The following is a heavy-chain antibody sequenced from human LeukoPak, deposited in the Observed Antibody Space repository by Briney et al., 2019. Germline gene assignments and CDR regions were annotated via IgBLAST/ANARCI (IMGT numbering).Heavy chain of an antibody. J-gene: IGHJ6*03. CDR2: IYYSGTT. Sequence: PSETLSLTCTVSGGSINSYYWNWIRQPPGKGLEWIGYIYYSGTTNYNPSLKSRVTISVDTSKNQFSLKLTSVTAADTAVYYCARVSWFPGTSYYYMDVWGKGTTVTVSS. CDR1: GGSINSYY. D-gene: IGHD1-1*01. CDR3: ARVSWFPGTSYYYMDV. V-gene: IGHV4-59*01.